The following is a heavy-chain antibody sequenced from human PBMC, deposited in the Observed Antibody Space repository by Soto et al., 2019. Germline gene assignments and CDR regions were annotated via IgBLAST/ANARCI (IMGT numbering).Heavy chain of an antibody. D-gene: IGHD6-19*01. CDR1: GWTFHSYG. CDR2: ISVYRGNT. V-gene: IGHV1-18*01. CDR3: VRSAMAGDYYYYGMDV. J-gene: IGHJ6*02. Sequence: VPVSSTHSGWTFHSYGISWVGQAPGEGLEWMGWISVYRGNTNYAKKFQGRVTMTTDTSTSTAYMELTSLRFGDTAVYYCVRSAMAGDYYYYGMDVWGQGTTVTVSS.